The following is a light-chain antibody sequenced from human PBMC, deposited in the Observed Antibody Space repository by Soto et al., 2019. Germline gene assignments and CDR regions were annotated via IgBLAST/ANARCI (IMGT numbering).Light chain of an antibody. CDR1: SSNIGAGYD. CDR3: QSYDSSLHWV. Sequence: QSVLTQPPSVSGAPGQRVTISCTGSSSNIGAGYDVHWYQQLPGTAPKLVIYANTNRPSGVPERFSGSKSGTSASLAITGLQAEDEADYYCQSYDSSLHWVFGGGTKLTVL. V-gene: IGLV1-40*01. J-gene: IGLJ3*02. CDR2: ANT.